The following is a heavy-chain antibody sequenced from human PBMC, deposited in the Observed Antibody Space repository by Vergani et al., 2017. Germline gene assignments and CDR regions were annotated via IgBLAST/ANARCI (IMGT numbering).Heavy chain of an antibody. Sequence: EVPLLESGGGLVQPGGSLRLSCAASGFPFSSYSMSWVRQAPGKGLEWVPAISGSGGSTYLADSVKGRFTISRDNSKNTLYLQMNSLRAEDTAVYYCAKEYCSSTSCYSRGPLDYWGQGTQVTVSS. D-gene: IGHD2-2*01. CDR2: ISGSGGST. V-gene: IGHV3-23*01. CDR1: GFPFSSYS. CDR3: AKEYCSSTSCYSRGPLDY. J-gene: IGHJ4*02.